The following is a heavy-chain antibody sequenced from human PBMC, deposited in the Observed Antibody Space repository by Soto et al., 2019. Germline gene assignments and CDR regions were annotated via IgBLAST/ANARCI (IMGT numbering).Heavy chain of an antibody. D-gene: IGHD3-10*01. J-gene: IGHJ4*02. CDR2: IYYSGST. CDR3: ARRGSGSYSDY. Sequence: SETLSLTCTVSGGSISSSSYYWGWIRQPPGKGLEWIGSIYYSGSTYYNPSLKSRVTISVDTSKNQFSLKLSSVTAADTAVYYCARRGSGSYSDYWGQGTLVTVYS. CDR1: GGSISSSSYY. V-gene: IGHV4-39*01.